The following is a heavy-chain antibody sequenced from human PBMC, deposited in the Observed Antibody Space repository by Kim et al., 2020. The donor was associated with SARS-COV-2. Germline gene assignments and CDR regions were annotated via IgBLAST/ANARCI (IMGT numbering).Heavy chain of an antibody. V-gene: IGHV4-34*01. CDR3: AKVSMKSRREGYSYGKFYYGMDV. J-gene: IGHJ6*02. CDR2: VDHSENT. Sequence: SETLSLTCTVSGVSFSDSYWSWVRQAPGTGLEWIGEVDHSENTNYNPSLESRVTISVDTSKSQFSLGLASVTAADTAIYYCAKVSMKSRREGYSYGKFYYGMDVWGQGTAVTVSS. CDR1: GVSFSDSY. D-gene: IGHD3-16*02.